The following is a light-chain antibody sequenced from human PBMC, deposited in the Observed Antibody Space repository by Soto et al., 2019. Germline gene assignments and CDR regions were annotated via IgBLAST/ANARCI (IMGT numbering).Light chain of an antibody. CDR1: SSDVGGYNY. CDR3: SSYAGSSNV. Sequence: ALTQPPSASGSPGQSVAISCTGTSSDVGGYNYVSWYQQHPGKAPKLMIYEVNKRPSGVPDRFSGSKSGNTASLTVSGLTAEDEADYYCSSYAGSSNVFGTGTKVTV. CDR2: EVN. J-gene: IGLJ1*01. V-gene: IGLV2-8*01.